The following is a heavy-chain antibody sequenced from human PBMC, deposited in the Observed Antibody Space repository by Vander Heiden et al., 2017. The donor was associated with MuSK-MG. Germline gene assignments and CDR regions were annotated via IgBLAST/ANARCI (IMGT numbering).Heavy chain of an antibody. Sequence: EVQLLESGGGLVQPGGSLRLSCAASGFTFSSYAMSWVRQAPGKGLEWVSAISTSGSSTYYADSGKGRFTISRDNSKNTLYLQMNSLRAEDTAVYYCARTVDSSSWRNWFDPWGQGTLVTVSS. CDR3: ARTVDSSSWRNWFDP. CDR2: ISTSGSST. J-gene: IGHJ5*02. V-gene: IGHV3-23*01. D-gene: IGHD6-13*01. CDR1: GFTFSSYA.